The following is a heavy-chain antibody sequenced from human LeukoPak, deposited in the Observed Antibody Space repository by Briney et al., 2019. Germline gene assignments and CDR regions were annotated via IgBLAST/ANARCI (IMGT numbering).Heavy chain of an antibody. CDR1: GGSISSGGYY. D-gene: IGHD3-3*01. J-gene: IGHJ6*03. Sequence: PSETLSLTCTVSGGSISSGGYYWSWIRQPPGKGLEWIGYIYYSGSTNYNPSLKSRVTISVDTSKNQFSLKLSSVTAADTAVYYCARGAYYDFWRDYYYYYMDVWGKGTTVTVSS. CDR2: IYYSGST. CDR3: ARGAYYDFWRDYYYYYMDV. V-gene: IGHV4-61*08.